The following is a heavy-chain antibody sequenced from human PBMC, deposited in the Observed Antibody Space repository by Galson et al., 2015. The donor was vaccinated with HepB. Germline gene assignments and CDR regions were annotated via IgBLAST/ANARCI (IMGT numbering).Heavy chain of an antibody. V-gene: IGHV3-30*04. D-gene: IGHD5-24*01. J-gene: IGHJ6*02. CDR3: AKVLLRDGYNYRLYYYYYGMDV. CDR2: ISYDGSNK. Sequence: SLRLSCAASGFTFSSYAMHWVRQAPGKGLEWVAVISYDGSNKYYADSVKGRFTISRDNSKNTLYLQMNSLRAEDTAVYYCAKVLLRDGYNYRLYYYYYGMDVWGQGTTVTVSS. CDR1: GFTFSSYA.